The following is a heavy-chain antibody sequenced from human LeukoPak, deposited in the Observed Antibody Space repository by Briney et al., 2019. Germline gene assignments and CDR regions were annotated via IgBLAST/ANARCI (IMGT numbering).Heavy chain of an antibody. CDR3: ARDFYSYGSAHYDY. V-gene: IGHV4-39*02. J-gene: IGHJ4*02. CDR2: IYYSGST. Sequence: PSETLSLTCTVSGGSISSSSYYWGWIRQPPGKGREWIGSIYYSGSTYYHPSLKSRVTISVDTSKNQFSLKLSSVTAADTAVYYCARDFYSYGSAHYDYWGQGTLVTVSS. CDR1: GGSISSSSYY. D-gene: IGHD5-18*01.